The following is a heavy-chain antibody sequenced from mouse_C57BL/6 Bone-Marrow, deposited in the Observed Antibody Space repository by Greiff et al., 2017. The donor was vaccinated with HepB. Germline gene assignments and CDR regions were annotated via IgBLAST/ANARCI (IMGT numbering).Heavy chain of an antibody. CDR3: ARGDYNGRSANDD. CDR1: GYTFTGYW. V-gene: IGHV1-9*01. J-gene: IGHJ2*01. D-gene: IGHD1-1*01. CDR2: ILPGSGST. Sequence: QVQLQQSGAELMKPGASVKLSCKATGYTFTGYWIEWVKQRPGHGLEWIGEILPGSGSTNYNQKFKDKATFTADTSSNTAYMQLSSLTTEDSAIYYRARGDYNGRSANDDWGKGTTRTDSS.